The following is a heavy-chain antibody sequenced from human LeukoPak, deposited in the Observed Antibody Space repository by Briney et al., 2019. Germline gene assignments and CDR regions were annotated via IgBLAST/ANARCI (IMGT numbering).Heavy chain of an antibody. CDR2: IYYSGST. CDR1: GGSTSSGGYY. V-gene: IGHV4-31*03. Sequence: SETLSLTCTVSGGSTSSGGYYWSWIRQHPGKGLEWIGYIYYSGSTDYNPSLKSRVTMSVDTSKNQFSLKLSSVTAADTAVYYCARVRSSGYSPNWFDPWGQGTLVTVSS. CDR3: ARVRSSGYSPNWFDP. D-gene: IGHD3-22*01. J-gene: IGHJ5*02.